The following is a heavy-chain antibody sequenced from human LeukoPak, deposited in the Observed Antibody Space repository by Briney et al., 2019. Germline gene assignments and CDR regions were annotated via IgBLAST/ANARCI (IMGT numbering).Heavy chain of an antibody. CDR1: GYIFDRYD. Sequence: ASVKVCCKASGYIFDRYDINWVRQATGEGLEWMGWMNPKTGNTGYAQKFQGRVNMTSDTPMTTAYMDLSSLKSDDTAVYYCVRARYSSAWFDSWGHGSLVIVSS. V-gene: IGHV1-8*01. D-gene: IGHD6-25*01. CDR2: MNPKTGNT. J-gene: IGHJ5*01. CDR3: VRARYSSAWFDS.